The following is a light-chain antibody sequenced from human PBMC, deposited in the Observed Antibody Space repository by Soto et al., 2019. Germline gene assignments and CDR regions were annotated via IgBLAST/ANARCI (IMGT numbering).Light chain of an antibody. Sequence: DMQMTQSPSTLSASVGDRVTITCRASQSIISWLAWYQQKPGKAPNLLIYAAFTLESGVPSRFSGSGSGTDFTLTISSLQLEDFATYYCQQNYSTPLAFGGGTKVDIK. J-gene: IGKJ4*01. CDR1: QSIISW. V-gene: IGKV1-39*01. CDR2: AAF. CDR3: QQNYSTPLA.